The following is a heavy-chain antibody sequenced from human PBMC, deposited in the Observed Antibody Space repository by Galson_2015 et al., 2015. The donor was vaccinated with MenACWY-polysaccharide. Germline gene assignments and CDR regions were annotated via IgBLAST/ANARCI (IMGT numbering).Heavy chain of an antibody. Sequence: SVKVSCKASGYSFSSYDINWVRQAPGQGLEWMGWIKPNSGDTNYAQKFQGRVTLTRDTSINTAYIELSSLRSDDTAVYYCAKSRGAAAADYWGQGTLVTVSS. CDR2: IKPNSGDT. CDR3: AKSRGAAAADY. J-gene: IGHJ4*02. CDR1: GYSFSSYD. D-gene: IGHD6-13*01. V-gene: IGHV1-2*02.